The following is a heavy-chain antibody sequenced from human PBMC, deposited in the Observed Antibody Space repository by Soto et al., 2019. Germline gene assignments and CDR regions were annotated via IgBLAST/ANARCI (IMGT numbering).Heavy chain of an antibody. J-gene: IGHJ4*02. Sequence: EVQLVESGGGLVQPGGSLRLSCAASGFTFSSYSMNWVRQAPGKGLEWVSYISSSSSTIYYADSVKGRFTISRDNAKNSLYLQMNSLRAEDTAVYYCARGPLFEVIVLDYWGQGTLVTVSS. CDR3: ARGPLFEVIVLDY. D-gene: IGHD2-21*01. CDR1: GFTFSSYS. V-gene: IGHV3-48*01. CDR2: ISSSSSTI.